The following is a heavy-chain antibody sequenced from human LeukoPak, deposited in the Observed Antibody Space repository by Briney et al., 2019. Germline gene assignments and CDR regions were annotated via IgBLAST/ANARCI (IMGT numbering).Heavy chain of an antibody. Sequence: GGSLRLSCAASGFTFSSYSMNWVRQAPGKGLEWVSSISSSSSYIYYADSVKGRFTISRDNAKNSLYLQMSSLRAEDTAVYYCARKVVAAQDYWGQGTLVTVSS. V-gene: IGHV3-21*01. CDR2: ISSSSSYI. J-gene: IGHJ4*02. CDR3: ARKVVAAQDY. CDR1: GFTFSSYS. D-gene: IGHD2-15*01.